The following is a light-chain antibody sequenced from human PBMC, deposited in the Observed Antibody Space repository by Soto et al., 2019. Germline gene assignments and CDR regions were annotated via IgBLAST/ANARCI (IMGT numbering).Light chain of an antibody. V-gene: IGKV1-39*01. CDR2: GAS. CDR1: QTISYY. J-gene: IGKJ2*01. CDR3: QESFTAPHT. Sequence: DIQMTQSPSSLSASVGDSVTISCRASQTISYYLSWYQQKPGKAPKLLIYGASILQSGVPSRFSGSGSGPDFTLTISSLQPEDFAIYYCQESFTAPHTFGQGTKVDTK.